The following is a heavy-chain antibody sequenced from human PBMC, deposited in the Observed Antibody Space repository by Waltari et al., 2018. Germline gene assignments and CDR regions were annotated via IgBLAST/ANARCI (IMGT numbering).Heavy chain of an antibody. J-gene: IGHJ4*02. CDR2: IYHSGST. V-gene: IGHV4-4*02. Sequence: QVQLQESGPGLVKPSGTLSLTCAVSGGSISSSNWLSWVRQPPGKGLEWFGEIYHSGSTNYNPSLKSRVSRSVDKSKNQFSLKLGSVTAADTAVYYWAREGSGRALGYWGQGTLVTVSS. CDR3: AREGSGRALGY. CDR1: GGSISSSNW. D-gene: IGHD6-19*01.